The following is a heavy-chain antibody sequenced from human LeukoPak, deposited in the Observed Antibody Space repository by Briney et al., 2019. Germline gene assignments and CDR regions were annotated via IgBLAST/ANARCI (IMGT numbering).Heavy chain of an antibody. Sequence: SVKVSCKASGYTFTSYGISWVRQAPGQGLEWMGGIIPIFGTANYAQKFQGRVTITADKSTSTAYMELSSLRSEDTAVYYCARDGRFLEWLSPYNWFDPWGQGTLVTVSS. CDR1: GYTFTSYG. CDR2: IIPIFGTA. D-gene: IGHD3-3*01. CDR3: ARDGRFLEWLSPYNWFDP. V-gene: IGHV1-69*06. J-gene: IGHJ5*02.